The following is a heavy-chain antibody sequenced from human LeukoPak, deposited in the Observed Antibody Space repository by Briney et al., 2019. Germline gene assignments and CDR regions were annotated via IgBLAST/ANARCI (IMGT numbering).Heavy chain of an antibody. Sequence: SGPTLVKPTQTLTLTCTFSGFSLSTSGVGVGWIRQPPGKALERLALLYWDDDKRYSPSLKSRLTINKGTSKNQVVFTMTNMDPVDTATYYCAHALEYCSGGSCFTFDYWGQGALVTVSS. J-gene: IGHJ4*02. CDR1: GFSLSTSGVG. CDR3: AHALEYCSGGSCFTFDY. CDR2: LYWDDDK. V-gene: IGHV2-5*02. D-gene: IGHD2-15*01.